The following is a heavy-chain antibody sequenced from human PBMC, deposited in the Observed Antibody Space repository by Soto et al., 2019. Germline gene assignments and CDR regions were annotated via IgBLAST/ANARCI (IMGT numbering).Heavy chain of an antibody. V-gene: IGHV3-23*01. CDR2: ISGNGGST. J-gene: IGHJ6*03. Sequence: GGSLRLSCAASGFTFRSYAMIWVRQAPGKGLEWVSAISGNGGSTYYADSVKGRFTISRDNSKNTLYLQMNSLRAEDTAVYYFAKDLGGVAGWGYYYYMDVWGKGTTVTVSS. D-gene: IGHD6-13*01. CDR3: AKDLGGVAGWGYYYYMDV. CDR1: GFTFRSYA.